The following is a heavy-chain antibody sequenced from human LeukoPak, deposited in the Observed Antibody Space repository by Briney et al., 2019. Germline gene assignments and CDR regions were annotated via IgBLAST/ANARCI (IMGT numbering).Heavy chain of an antibody. CDR3: ARRAGAYSHPYDY. CDR2: ISVSGNT. CDR1: GFTLSSYA. D-gene: IGHD4/OR15-4a*01. V-gene: IGHV3-23*01. Sequence: GGSLRLSCAASGFTLSSYAMSWVRQGPGKGLEWVSAISVSGNTYHADSVKGRFTTSRDSSKNTLYLQMNSLRAEDTAVYYCARRAGAYSHPYDYWGQGTLVTVSS. J-gene: IGHJ4*02.